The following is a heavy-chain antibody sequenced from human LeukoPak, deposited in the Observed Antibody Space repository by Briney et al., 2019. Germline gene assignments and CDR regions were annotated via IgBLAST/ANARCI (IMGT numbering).Heavy chain of an antibody. V-gene: IGHV3-30*18. CDR1: GFTFSSYG. CDR2: ISHVGSNE. Sequence: GRSLRLSCAASGFTFSSYGMHWVRQAPGRGLEWVAVISHVGSNEYYADSVKGRFTISRDSSKNTLYLQMNSLRVEDTAVYYCAKVEVAGVGLDYWGQGTLVTVSS. J-gene: IGHJ4*02. CDR3: AKVEVAGVGLDY. D-gene: IGHD6-19*01.